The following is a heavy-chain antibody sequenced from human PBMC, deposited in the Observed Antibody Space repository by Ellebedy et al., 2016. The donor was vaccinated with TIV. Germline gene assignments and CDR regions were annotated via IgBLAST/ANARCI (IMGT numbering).Heavy chain of an antibody. V-gene: IGHV5-51*01. J-gene: IGHJ6*02. CDR3: ARPLSPFDYCYGMDV. CDR2: IYPGDSDT. Sequence: KVSCKGSGYSFTSYWIGWVRQMPGKGLEWMGIIYPGDSDTRYSPSFQGQVTISADKSISAAYLQWSSLKASDTAMYYCARPLSPFDYCYGMDVWGQGTTVTVSS. D-gene: IGHD3-3*01. CDR1: GYSFTSYW.